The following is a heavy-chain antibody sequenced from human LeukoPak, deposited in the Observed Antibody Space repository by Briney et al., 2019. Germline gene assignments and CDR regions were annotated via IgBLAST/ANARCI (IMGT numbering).Heavy chain of an antibody. CDR3: AKVSGQYYFDY. CDR1: GFTFSSYA. CDR2: ISGSGGST. D-gene: IGHD3-10*01. J-gene: IGHJ4*02. V-gene: IGHV3-23*01. Sequence: GGSLRLSCAASGFTFSSYAMSWVRQAPGKGLEWVSAISGSGGSTYYADSVRGRLTISRDNSKNTLYLQMNSLRAEDTAVYYCAKVSGQYYFDYWGQGTLVTVSS.